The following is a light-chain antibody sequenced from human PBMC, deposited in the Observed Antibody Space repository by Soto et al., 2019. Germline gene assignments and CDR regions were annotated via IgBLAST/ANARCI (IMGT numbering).Light chain of an antibody. CDR1: SSDVGGYNY. V-gene: IGLV2-14*01. J-gene: IGLJ2*01. Sequence: QSALTQPASVSGSPGHSITISCTGTSSDVGGYNYVSWYQQHPGKVPKLMIYEVSHRPSGVSNRFSGSKSGNTASLTISGLQAEDEATYYCSSYTSSSTPVAFGGGTKLTV. CDR2: EVS. CDR3: SSYTSSSTPVA.